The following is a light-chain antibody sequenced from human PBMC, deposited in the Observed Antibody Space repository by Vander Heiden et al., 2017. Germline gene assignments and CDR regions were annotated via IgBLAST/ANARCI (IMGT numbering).Light chain of an antibody. CDR3: QQYDDLPALT. CDR2: DSS. J-gene: IGKJ4*01. V-gene: IGKV1-33*01. Sequence: DIQMTQSPSSLCASVGDRVIITCQASQDNTNYLNWYQQKPGKAPKLLIYDSSTLQTVVPSRFSGSGSGTDFTFTISSLQPEDIATYFCQQYDDLPALTFGGGTKVEIK. CDR1: QDNTNY.